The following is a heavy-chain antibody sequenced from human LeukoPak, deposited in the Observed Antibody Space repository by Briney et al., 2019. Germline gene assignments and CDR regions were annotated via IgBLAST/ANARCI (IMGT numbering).Heavy chain of an antibody. D-gene: IGHD2-21*01. V-gene: IGHV1-2*02. Sequence: ASVKVSCKASGYTFTGYYMHWVRQAPGQGLEWMGWINPNSGGTNYAQKFQGRVTMTRDTSTSTVYMELSSLRSEDTAVYYCARSTYCGGDCLRFRTYYFDYWGQGTLVTVSS. CDR3: ARSTYCGGDCLRFRTYYFDY. CDR1: GYTFTGYY. J-gene: IGHJ4*02. CDR2: INPNSGGT.